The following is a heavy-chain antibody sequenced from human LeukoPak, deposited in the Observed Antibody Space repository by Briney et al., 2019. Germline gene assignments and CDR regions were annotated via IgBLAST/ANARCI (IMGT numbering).Heavy chain of an antibody. CDR3: ARRTLVVPAAQPYNWFDP. D-gene: IGHD2-2*01. Sequence: SETLSLTCTVSGGSISTISYYWGWSRRPPGKGLEWSGSIYYSGSTYYNPSLKSRVTISVDTSKNQFSLKLSSVTAADTAVYYCARRTLVVPAAQPYNWFDPWGQGTLVTVSS. J-gene: IGHJ5*02. CDR2: IYYSGST. CDR1: GGSISTISYY. V-gene: IGHV4-39*01.